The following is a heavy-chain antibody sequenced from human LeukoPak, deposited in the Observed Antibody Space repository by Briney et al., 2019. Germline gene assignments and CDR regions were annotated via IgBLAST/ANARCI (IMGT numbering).Heavy chain of an antibody. CDR2: MSYDGSRT. J-gene: IGHJ4*02. CDR1: GFTFSSYA. V-gene: IGHV3-30-3*01. CDR3: ARKNYGALYFDY. Sequence: GGSLRLSCAASGFTFSSYAMHWVRQAPGKGLEWVAIMSYDGSRTYYADSVKGRFTISRDNSKDTLYLQMNSLRAEDTAVYYCARKNYGALYFDYWGQGTLVTVSS. D-gene: IGHD4-17*01.